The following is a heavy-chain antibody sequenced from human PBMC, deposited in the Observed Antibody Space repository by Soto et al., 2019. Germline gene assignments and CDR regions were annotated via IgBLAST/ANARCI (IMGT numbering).Heavy chain of an antibody. Sequence: GESLKISCKGSGYSFTSYWIGWVRQMPGKGLEWMGIIYPGDSDTRYSPSFQGQVTISADKSISTAYLQWSSLKASDTAMYYCARLGNDYGALDWFDPWGQGTLVTVSS. CDR1: GYSFTSYW. V-gene: IGHV5-51*01. CDR2: IYPGDSDT. J-gene: IGHJ5*02. D-gene: IGHD1-1*01. CDR3: ARLGNDYGALDWFDP.